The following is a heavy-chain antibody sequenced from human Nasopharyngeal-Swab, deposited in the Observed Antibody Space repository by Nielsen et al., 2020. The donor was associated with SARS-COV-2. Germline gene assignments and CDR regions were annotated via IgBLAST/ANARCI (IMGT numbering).Heavy chain of an antibody. D-gene: IGHD4-17*01. CDR3: ARDAPAHYGAFY. CDR1: GFTFSSFG. CDR2: IAPDASNE. J-gene: IGHJ4*02. Sequence: GESLQISCAASGFTFSSFGMHWVRQAPGKGLEWVSFIAPDASNEYYGDSVKGRFSISRDSSKNTLYLQMDSLRGEDTAVYYCARDAPAHYGAFYWGRGTVVTVSS. V-gene: IGHV3-30*03.